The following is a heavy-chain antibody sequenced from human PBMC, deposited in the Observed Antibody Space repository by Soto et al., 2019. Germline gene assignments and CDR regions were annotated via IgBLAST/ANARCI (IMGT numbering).Heavy chain of an antibody. Sequence: QVQLQESGQRLVKPSQTLSLTCTVSGGSIRNDNFYWSYLRQRPGKGLEWIGYISYSGFTFYHPSLKSRVVLSVDPSNKQFSLILNAVTAADTAIYYCARGLEGKVFGRGAFGVWSRGTLVTVSS. CDR1: GGSIRNDNFY. J-gene: IGHJ3*01. D-gene: IGHD3-16*01. CDR2: ISYSGFT. CDR3: ARGLEGKVFGRGAFGV. V-gene: IGHV4-31*03.